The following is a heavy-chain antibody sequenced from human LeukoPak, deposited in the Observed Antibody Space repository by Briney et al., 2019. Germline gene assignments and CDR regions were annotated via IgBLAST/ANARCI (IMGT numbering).Heavy chain of an antibody. CDR3: ARGSSGWFDY. V-gene: IGHV4-61*02. Sequence: PSETLSLTCTVSGGSISSGSYYWSWIRQPAGKGLEWIGRIYTSGSTNYNPSLKSRVTISVDTSKNQFSLKLSSVTAADTAVYYCARGSSGWFDYWGLGTLVTVSS. D-gene: IGHD6-19*01. CDR2: IYTSGST. CDR1: GGSISSGSYY. J-gene: IGHJ4*02.